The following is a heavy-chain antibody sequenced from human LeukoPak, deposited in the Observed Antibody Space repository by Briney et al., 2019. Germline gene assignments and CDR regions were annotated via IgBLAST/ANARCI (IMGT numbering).Heavy chain of an antibody. Sequence: GGSLRLSCAASGFTFSSYGMNWVRQAPGKGLEWVAFIRYDGSNKYYADSVKGRFTISRDNSKNTLYLQMNSLRAEDTAVYYCAKDMRAAGRVRDWFDPWGQGTLVTVSS. J-gene: IGHJ5*02. V-gene: IGHV3-30*02. CDR2: IRYDGSNK. CDR1: GFTFSSYG. CDR3: AKDMRAAGRVRDWFDP. D-gene: IGHD6-13*01.